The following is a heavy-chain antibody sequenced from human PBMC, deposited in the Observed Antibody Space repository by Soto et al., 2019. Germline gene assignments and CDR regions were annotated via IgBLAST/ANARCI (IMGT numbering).Heavy chain of an antibody. D-gene: IGHD4-17*01. CDR1: GGSISSYY. CDR2: IYYSGST. V-gene: IGHV4-59*01. Sequence: SETLSLTCTVSGGSISSYYWSWIRQPPGKGLEWIGYIYYSGSTNYNPSLKSRVTISVDTSKNQFSLKLSSVTAADTAVYYCARDPSMTTGDNWFDPWGQGTLVTVSS. CDR3: ARDPSMTTGDNWFDP. J-gene: IGHJ5*02.